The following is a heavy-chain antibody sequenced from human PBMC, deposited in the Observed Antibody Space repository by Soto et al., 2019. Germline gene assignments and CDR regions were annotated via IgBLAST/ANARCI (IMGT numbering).Heavy chain of an antibody. V-gene: IGHV4-59*01. D-gene: IGHD2-15*01. CDR1: GGSTHSYY. J-gene: IGHJ4*02. CDR2: VYYNGDT. CDR3: ARGHEDGGSSFDY. Sequence: QVQLQESGPGLVKPSETLSLTCTVSGGSTHSYYWAWIRQPPGRGLKWMGYVYYNGDTKYNPSVKSRVTISVDASKNQFSMKLNSVTPADTAVYYCARGHEDGGSSFDYWGQGTLVTVSS.